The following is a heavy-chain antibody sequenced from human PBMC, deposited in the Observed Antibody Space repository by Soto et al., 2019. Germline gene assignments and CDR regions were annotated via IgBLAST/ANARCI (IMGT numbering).Heavy chain of an antibody. CDR2: ISGSGIDI. CDR1: VFAFYYYN. Sequence: PVGSLRLSCASSVFAFYYYNMNWVRHSPGRGLEWVSSISGSGIDIHFTDSVKGRFTISRDNAKTSLYLQMDSLRPEDTAIYYCAREGVTNYNDYYFELWGHGALVTVSS. CDR3: AREGVTNYNDYYFEL. D-gene: IGHD4-4*01. J-gene: IGHJ4*01. V-gene: IGHV3-21*01.